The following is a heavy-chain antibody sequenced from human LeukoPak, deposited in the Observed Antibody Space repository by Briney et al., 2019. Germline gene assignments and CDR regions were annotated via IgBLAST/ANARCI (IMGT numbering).Heavy chain of an antibody. J-gene: IGHJ4*02. Sequence: SETLSLTCTVSGGSISSYYWSWIRQPPGKGLEWIGYIYYSGSTNYNPSLKSRVTISVDTSKNQFSLKLSSVTAADTAVYYCARVVIARFDYWGQGTLVTVSS. V-gene: IGHV4-59*01. CDR1: GGSISSYY. CDR3: ARVVIARFDY. CDR2: IYYSGST. D-gene: IGHD3-16*02.